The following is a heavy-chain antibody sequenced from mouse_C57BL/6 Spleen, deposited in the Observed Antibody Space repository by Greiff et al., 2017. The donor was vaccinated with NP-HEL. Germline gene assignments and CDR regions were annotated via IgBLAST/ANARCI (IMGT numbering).Heavy chain of an antibody. CDR3: ARDRLMVTTVMDY. J-gene: IGHJ4*01. CDR1: GFTFSSYA. Sequence: EVQLVESGGGLVKPGGSLKLSCAASGFTFSSYAMSWVRQTPEKRLEWVATISDGGSYTYYPDNVKGRFTISRDNAKNNLYLQMSHLRSEDTAMYYCARDRLMVTTVMDYWGQGTSVTVSS. V-gene: IGHV5-4*01. CDR2: ISDGGSYT. D-gene: IGHD2-2*01.